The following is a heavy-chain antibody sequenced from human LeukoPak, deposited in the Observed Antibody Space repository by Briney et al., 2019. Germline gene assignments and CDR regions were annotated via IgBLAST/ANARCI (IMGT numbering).Heavy chain of an antibody. J-gene: IGHJ4*02. CDR3: VRDRDSSGWDYFDY. V-gene: IGHV3-33*01. Sequence: GGSLRLSCAASGFTFSSYGMHWVRQAPGKGLEWVAVIWYDGSNKYYADSVKGRFTISRDNSKNTLYLQMNSLRAEDTAVYYCVRDRDSSGWDYFDYWGQGTLVTVSS. D-gene: IGHD6-19*01. CDR1: GFTFSSYG. CDR2: IWYDGSNK.